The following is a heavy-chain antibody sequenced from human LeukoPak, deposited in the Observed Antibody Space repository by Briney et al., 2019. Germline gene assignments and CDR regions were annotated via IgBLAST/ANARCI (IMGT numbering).Heavy chain of an antibody. CDR3: ARVYIAARKASWFDP. D-gene: IGHD6-6*01. Sequence: SVKVSCKASGGTFSSYAISWVRQAPGQGLEWMGGIIPIFGTPNYAQKSQGRVTITPDESTSTAYMELSSLRSEDTAVYYCARVYIAARKASWFDPWGQGTLVTVSS. CDR2: IIPIFGTP. V-gene: IGHV1-69*13. J-gene: IGHJ5*02. CDR1: GGTFSSYA.